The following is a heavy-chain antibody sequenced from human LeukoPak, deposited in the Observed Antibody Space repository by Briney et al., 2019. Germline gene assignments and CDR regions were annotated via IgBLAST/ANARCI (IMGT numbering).Heavy chain of an antibody. V-gene: IGHV3-21*01. Sequence: NAGGSLRLSCAASGFTFSHYSMNWVRQAPGKGLEWVSSISSSSSYINYADSVKGRFTISRDNAKNSLYLQMNSLRAEDTAVYYCASDPTVASSYWGQGTPVTVSS. CDR3: ASDPTVASSY. CDR1: GFTFSHYS. CDR2: ISSSSSYI. D-gene: IGHD4-23*01. J-gene: IGHJ4*02.